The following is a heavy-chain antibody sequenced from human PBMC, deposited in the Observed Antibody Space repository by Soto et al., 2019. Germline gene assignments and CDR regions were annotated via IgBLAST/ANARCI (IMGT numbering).Heavy chain of an antibody. CDR1: GFTFSSYA. CDR2: ISGSGGST. J-gene: IGHJ6*02. CDR3: AKASGDYGDYYYGMDV. Sequence: GGSLRLSCAASGFTFSSYAMSWVRQAPGKGLEWVSAISGSGGSTYYADSVKGRFTISRDNSKNTLYLQMNSLRAEDTAVYYCAKASGDYGDYYYGMDVWGQGTTVTVSS. D-gene: IGHD4-17*01. V-gene: IGHV3-23*01.